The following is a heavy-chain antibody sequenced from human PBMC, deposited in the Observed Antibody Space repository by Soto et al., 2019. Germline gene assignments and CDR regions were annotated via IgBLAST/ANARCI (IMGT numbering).Heavy chain of an antibody. Sequence: QAQLVQSGAEMKKPGASVKVSCKATGYTFSAYTMNWVRQAPGQSLEWMGWINAGSGNTKYSQNFQCRVSITRDTSASTVYMELTGLTSEDTAVDYGARDTETLVPRANDALDIWGQGTMVTVSS. D-gene: IGHD3-3*02. V-gene: IGHV1-3*01. CDR1: GYTFSAYT. CDR2: INAGSGNT. J-gene: IGHJ3*02. CDR3: ARDTETLVPRANDALDI.